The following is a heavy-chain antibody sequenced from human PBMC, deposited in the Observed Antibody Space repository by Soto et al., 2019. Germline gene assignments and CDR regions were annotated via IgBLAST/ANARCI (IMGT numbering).Heavy chain of an antibody. D-gene: IGHD3-3*01. Sequence: VGSRSLYGAASGFTFSSYSMNWVRQAPGKGLEWVSYISSSSSTIYYADSVKGRFTISRDNAKNSLYLQMNSLRAEDTAVYYCASRGDYDFWSGPDYWGQGTLVTVSS. V-gene: IGHV3-48*01. J-gene: IGHJ4*02. CDR3: ASRGDYDFWSGPDY. CDR2: ISSSSSTI. CDR1: GFTFSSYS.